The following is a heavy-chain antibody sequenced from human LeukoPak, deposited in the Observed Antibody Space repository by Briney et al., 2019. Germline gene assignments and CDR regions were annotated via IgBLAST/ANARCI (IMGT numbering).Heavy chain of an antibody. CDR3: ARVFLTGTSIDAFDV. V-gene: IGHV1-2*02. D-gene: IGHD1-20*01. CDR2: INPNSGGT. Sequence: ASVKVSCKASGYTFTDYFMHWVRQAPGQGLEWMGWINPNSGGTNFAPKFQGRVTMTRDTSINTAYVELSRLRSDDTAVYYCARVFLTGTSIDAFDVWGQGTMITVSS. CDR1: GYTFTDYF. J-gene: IGHJ3*01.